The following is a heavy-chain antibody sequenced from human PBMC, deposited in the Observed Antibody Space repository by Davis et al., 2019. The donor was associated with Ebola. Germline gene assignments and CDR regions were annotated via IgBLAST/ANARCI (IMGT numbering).Heavy chain of an antibody. CDR2: IHPSDSDT. CDR1: GYRFTSYW. Sequence: GGSLRLSCKGSGYRFTSYWIGWVRQMPGKGLEWMGIIHPSDSDTRYSPSFQGQVTISADKSLNTAYLQWTSLKASDTAIYYCARGTNGYNPGGYFDSWGQGTLVTVSA. CDR3: ARGTNGYNPGGYFDS. V-gene: IGHV5-51*01. D-gene: IGHD5-24*01. J-gene: IGHJ4*02.